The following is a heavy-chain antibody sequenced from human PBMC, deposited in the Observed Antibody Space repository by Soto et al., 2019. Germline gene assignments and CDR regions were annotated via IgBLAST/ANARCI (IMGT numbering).Heavy chain of an antibody. CDR1: DGSLTSDY. J-gene: IGHJ4*02. V-gene: IGHV4-59*01. Sequence: QVQLQESGPGLVQPSETLSLTCTVFDGSLTSDYWNWIRQPPGKGLEWIGYIHYSGSTSYTPSLRSRVSISVDKSNNHFSLRMHSVTAADTAVYYCARAIDKYGHVYNFDHWGPGTLVSVSS. CDR3: ARAIDKYGHVYNFDH. CDR2: IHYSGST. D-gene: IGHD1-1*01.